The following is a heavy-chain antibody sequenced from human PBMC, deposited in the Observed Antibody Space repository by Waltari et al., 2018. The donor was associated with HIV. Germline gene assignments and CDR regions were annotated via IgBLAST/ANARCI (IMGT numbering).Heavy chain of an antibody. J-gene: IGHJ6*02. Sequence: QVQLVQSGAEMKKPGASVKVSCTASGYNFIAYYIHWVRQAPGQGLEWMGRINPNNAGTDYPQKFQGRVTMTRVTSINTVYMELIRLRPDDTAVYYCARVALPAAIHYGMDAWGQGTTVTVSS. V-gene: IGHV1-2*06. CDR3: ARVALPAAIHYGMDA. D-gene: IGHD2-2*01. CDR1: GYNFIAYY. CDR2: INPNNAGT.